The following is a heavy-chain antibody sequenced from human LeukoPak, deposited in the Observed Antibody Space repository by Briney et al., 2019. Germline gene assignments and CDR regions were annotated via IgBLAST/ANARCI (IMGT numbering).Heavy chain of an antibody. CDR3: ATIVVVPAAIGFDY. CDR1: GYTFTSYY. J-gene: IGHJ4*02. Sequence: ASVKVSCKASGYTFTSYYMHWVRQAPGQGLEWMGWINPNSGGTNYAQKFQGRVTMTRDTSISTAYMELSRLRSDDTAVYYCATIVVVPAAIGFDYWGQGTLVTVSS. CDR2: INPNSGGT. V-gene: IGHV1-2*02. D-gene: IGHD2-2*01.